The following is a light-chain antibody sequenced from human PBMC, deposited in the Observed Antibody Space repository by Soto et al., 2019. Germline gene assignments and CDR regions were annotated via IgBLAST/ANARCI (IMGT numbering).Light chain of an antibody. CDR3: QQSCSTPPVT. J-gene: IGKJ4*01. CDR1: QSIRNY. V-gene: IGKV1-39*01. Sequence: DIQMTQSPSSLFASVGDRVTITCRASQSIRNYLNWYQQKPGKAPKLLIYAASSLQTGVPSRFSGSGSGTDFTLIISSLQPEDFATYYCQQSCSTPPVTFGGGTKVDI. CDR2: AAS.